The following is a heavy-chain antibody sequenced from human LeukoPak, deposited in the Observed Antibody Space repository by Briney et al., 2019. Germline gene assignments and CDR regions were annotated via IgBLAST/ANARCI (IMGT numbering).Heavy chain of an antibody. CDR1: GGSISNYY. V-gene: IGHV4-59*01. J-gene: IGHJ4*02. Sequence: SQTLSLTCAVSGGSISNYYWSWIRQPPGKGLEWIGYIYYSGSTNYNPSLKSRVTISVDTSKNQFSLKLTSVTAADTAVYFCAGRSKSFFDSWGQGTLVTVSS. CDR3: AGRSKSFFDS. CDR2: IYYSGST. D-gene: IGHD1-14*01.